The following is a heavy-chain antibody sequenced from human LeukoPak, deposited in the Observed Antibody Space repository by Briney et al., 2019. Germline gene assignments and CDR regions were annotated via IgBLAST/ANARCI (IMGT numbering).Heavy chain of an antibody. J-gene: IGHJ4*02. D-gene: IGHD1-14*01. CDR1: GGSISSSSYY. CDR2: IYYSGST. CDR3: AKGRPHHRDYLDY. V-gene: IGHV4-39*07. Sequence: SETLSLTCTVSGGSISSSSYYWGWIRQPPGKGLEWIGSIYYSGSTNYNPSLKSRVTMSVDTSKNQFSLKLSSVTAADTAVYYCAKGRPHHRDYLDYWGQGTLVTVSS.